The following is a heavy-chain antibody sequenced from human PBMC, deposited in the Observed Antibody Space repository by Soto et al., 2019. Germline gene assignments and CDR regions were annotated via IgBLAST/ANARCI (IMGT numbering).Heavy chain of an antibody. V-gene: IGHV4-59*01. CDR3: ARVMDYYGSGSYYNIRHYGMDV. Sequence: SETLSLTCTVSGGSISSYYWSWIRQPPGKGLEWIGYIYYSGSTNYNPSIKSRVTISVDTSKNQFSLKLSSVTAADTAVYYCARVMDYYGSGSYYNIRHYGMDVWGQGTTVTVS. D-gene: IGHD3-10*01. J-gene: IGHJ6*02. CDR1: GGSISSYY. CDR2: IYYSGST.